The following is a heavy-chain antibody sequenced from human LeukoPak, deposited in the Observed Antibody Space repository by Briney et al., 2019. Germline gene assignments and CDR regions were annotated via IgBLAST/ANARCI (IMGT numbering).Heavy chain of an antibody. CDR3: ARDHCSSTSCSYDAFDI. Sequence: GASVKVSCKASGYTFTSYYMHWVRQAPGQGLEWMGIINPSGGSTSYAQKFQGRVTMTRDTSTSTVYMELSSLRSEDTAVYYCARDHCSSTSCSYDAFDIWGQGTMVTVSS. J-gene: IGHJ3*02. D-gene: IGHD2-2*01. V-gene: IGHV1-46*01. CDR1: GYTFTSYY. CDR2: INPSGGST.